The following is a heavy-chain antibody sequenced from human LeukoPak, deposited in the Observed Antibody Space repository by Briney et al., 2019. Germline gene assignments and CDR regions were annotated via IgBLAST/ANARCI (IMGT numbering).Heavy chain of an antibody. V-gene: IGHV3-30*02. CDR2: IRDDGSNK. CDR3: AKEVEGYQLLSRKYYYYYMDV. CDR1: GDTFSSYG. Sequence: PGGPLRLSCAASGDTFSSYGMNWVRQAPGKGLEWVAFIRDDGSNKYYADSVKGRFTISRDKSKNTLYLQMNSLRAEDTAVYYCAKEVEGYQLLSRKYYYYYMDVWGKGTTVTISS. J-gene: IGHJ6*03. D-gene: IGHD2/OR15-2a*01.